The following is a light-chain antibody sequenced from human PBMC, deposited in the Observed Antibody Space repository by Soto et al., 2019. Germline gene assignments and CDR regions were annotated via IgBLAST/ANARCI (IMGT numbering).Light chain of an antibody. CDR3: QQYNSYAWT. V-gene: IGKV1-5*01. J-gene: IGKJ1*01. CDR1: QSISSW. CDR2: DAS. Sequence: DIQMTQSPSTLSASVGDRVTITCRASQSISSWLAWYQQKPGKAPKLLIYDASSVESGVPARFSGSGSGTEFTLTISSPQPDDFASYYRQQYNSYAWTFGQGTKVEIK.